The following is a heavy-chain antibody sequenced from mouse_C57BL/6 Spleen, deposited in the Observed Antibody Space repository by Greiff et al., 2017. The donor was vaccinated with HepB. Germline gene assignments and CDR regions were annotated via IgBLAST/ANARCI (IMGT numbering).Heavy chain of an antibody. V-gene: IGHV1-63*01. CDR2: IYPGGGYT. CDR3: AREDYYGSSLFAY. D-gene: IGHD1-1*01. CDR1: GYTFTNYW. Sequence: VMLVESGAELVRPGTSVKMSCKASGYTFTNYWIGWAKQRPGHGLEWIGDIYPGGGYTNYNEKFKGKATLTADKSSSTAYMQFSSLTSEDSAIYYCAREDYYGSSLFAYWGQGTLVTVSA. J-gene: IGHJ3*01.